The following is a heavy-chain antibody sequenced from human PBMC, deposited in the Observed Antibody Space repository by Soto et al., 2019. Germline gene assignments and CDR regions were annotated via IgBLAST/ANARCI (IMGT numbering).Heavy chain of an antibody. CDR1: GGTFSSYA. CDR2: IIPIFGTA. V-gene: IGHV1-69*12. CDR3: AREGLTTVTTSVWFDP. J-gene: IGHJ5*02. Sequence: QVQLVQSGAEVKKPGSSVKVSCKASGGTFSSYAISWVRQAPGQGLEWMGGIIPIFGTANYAQKFQGRVTITADESTSTAYVELSSLRSEDTAVYYCAREGLTTVTTSVWFDPWGQGTLVTVSS. D-gene: IGHD4-4*01.